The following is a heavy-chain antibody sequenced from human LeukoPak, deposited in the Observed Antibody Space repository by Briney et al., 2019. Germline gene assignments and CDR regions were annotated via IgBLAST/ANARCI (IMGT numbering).Heavy chain of an antibody. V-gene: IGHV4-59*08. Sequence: SETLSLTCTVSGGSISSYYWSWIRQPPGKGLEWIGSIYYSDSTNYNTSLMSRVTISVDTSKNQFSLKLSSVTAADTAVYYCARRSCSGGRCDYAYWGQGTLVTVSS. CDR3: ARRSCSGGRCDYAY. CDR2: IYYSDST. J-gene: IGHJ4*02. D-gene: IGHD2-15*01. CDR1: GGSISSYY.